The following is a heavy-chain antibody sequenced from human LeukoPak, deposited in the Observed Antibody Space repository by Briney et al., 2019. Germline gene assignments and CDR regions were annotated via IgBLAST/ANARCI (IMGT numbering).Heavy chain of an antibody. D-gene: IGHD3-10*01. V-gene: IGHV3-23*01. J-gene: IGHJ4*02. CDR3: AKLTPYGSGSYYNQRLDF. CDR1: GFTFSSYA. Sequence: PGGSLRLSCAASGFTFSSYAMTWVRQAPGKGLEWVSTISGNGGNTYYADSVKGRFTISRDNSKNTLYLQMNSLRAEDTAVYYCAKLTPYGSGSYYNQRLDFWGQGTLVTVSS. CDR2: ISGNGGNT.